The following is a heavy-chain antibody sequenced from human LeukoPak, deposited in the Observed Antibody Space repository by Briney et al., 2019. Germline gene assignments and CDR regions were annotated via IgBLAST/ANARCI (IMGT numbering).Heavy chain of an antibody. D-gene: IGHD6-19*01. CDR2: ISGSGGST. Sequence: PGGSLRLSCAASGFTFSSYAMSWVRQAPGKGLEWVSAISGSGGSTYYADSVKGRFTISRDNSKSTLYLQMNSLRAEDTAVYYCAKQKGQWLFGWFDPWGQGTLVTVSS. J-gene: IGHJ5*02. V-gene: IGHV3-23*01. CDR3: AKQKGQWLFGWFDP. CDR1: GFTFSSYA.